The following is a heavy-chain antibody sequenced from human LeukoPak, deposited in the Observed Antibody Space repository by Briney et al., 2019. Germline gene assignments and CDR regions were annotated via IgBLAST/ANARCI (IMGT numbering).Heavy chain of an antibody. CDR3: AKSNGYGLVDI. D-gene: IGHD3-10*01. V-gene: IGHV4-39*07. CDR1: GGSISSYY. J-gene: IGHJ3*02. CDR2: IFYSWST. Sequence: SETLSLTCTVSGGSISSYYWGWLRQPAGKGLEWIGNIFYSWSTYYSPSLQSRVTISLHTSRKQFSLKLNSVTAADTAVYYCAKSNGYGLVDIWGQGTMVTVSS.